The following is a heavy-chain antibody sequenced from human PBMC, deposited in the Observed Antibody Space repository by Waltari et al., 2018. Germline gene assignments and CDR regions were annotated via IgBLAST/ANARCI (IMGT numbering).Heavy chain of an antibody. D-gene: IGHD4-4*01. Sequence: EVQLLESGGGLVQPGGSLRLSCAASGFTFSSYAMSWVRQAPGKGLEWVSAISGGGGSTYYADSVKGRFSISRDNSKNTLYLQMNSLRAEDTAVYYCAKNLGMSNYGDYWGQGTLVTVSS. V-gene: IGHV3-23*01. CDR1: GFTFSSYA. J-gene: IGHJ4*02. CDR3: AKNLGMSNYGDY. CDR2: ISGGGGST.